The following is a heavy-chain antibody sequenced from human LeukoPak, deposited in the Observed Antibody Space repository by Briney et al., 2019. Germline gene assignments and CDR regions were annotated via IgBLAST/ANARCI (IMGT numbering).Heavy chain of an antibody. V-gene: IGHV3-64*01. J-gene: IGHJ3*02. Sequence: GGSLRLSCAASGFTFSSYAMHWVRQAPGKGLEYVSAISSNGGSTYYANSVKGRFTISRDNSKNTLYLQMGSLRAEDMAVYYCAREKRDGYNRDAFDIWGQGTMVTVSS. CDR2: ISSNGGST. D-gene: IGHD5-24*01. CDR1: GFTFSSYA. CDR3: AREKRDGYNRDAFDI.